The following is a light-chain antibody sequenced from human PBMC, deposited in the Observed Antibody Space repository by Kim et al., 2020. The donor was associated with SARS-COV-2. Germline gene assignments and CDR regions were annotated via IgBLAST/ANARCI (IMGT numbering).Light chain of an antibody. CDR1: SSDAGGYNY. Sequence: QSITISGTGISSDAGGYNYVSWYQQHPGKAPKLMIYEVSNRPSGVSNRFSGSKSGNTASLTISGLQAEDEADYYCGSYTSSNSNWAFGGGTQLTVL. J-gene: IGLJ3*02. V-gene: IGLV2-14*01. CDR3: GSYTSSNSNWA. CDR2: EVS.